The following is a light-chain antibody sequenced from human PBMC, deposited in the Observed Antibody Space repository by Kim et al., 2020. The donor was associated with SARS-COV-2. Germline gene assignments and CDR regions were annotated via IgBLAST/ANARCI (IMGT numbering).Light chain of an antibody. J-gene: IGLJ2*01. Sequence: GQKVTISCSGSSSNIGNNYVSWSQQLPGTAPKLLIYDNNKRPSVIPDRFSGSKSGTSATLGITGLQTGDEADYYCGTWDSSLSAVVFGGGTQLTVL. CDR3: GTWDSSLSAVV. V-gene: IGLV1-51*01. CDR2: DNN. CDR1: SSNIGNNY.